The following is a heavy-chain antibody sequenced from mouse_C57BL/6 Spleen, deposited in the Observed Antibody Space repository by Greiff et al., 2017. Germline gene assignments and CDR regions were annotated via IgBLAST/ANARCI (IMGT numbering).Heavy chain of an antibody. CDR2: ISYDGSN. V-gene: IGHV3-6*01. J-gene: IGHJ2*01. D-gene: IGHD2-4*01. CDR3: ARDDYDGPYFDY. CDR1: GYSITSGYY. Sequence: EVKLQESGPGLVKPSQSLSLTCSVTGYSITSGYYWNWIRQFPGNKLEWMGYISYDGSNNYNPSLKNRISITRDTSKNQFFLKLNSVTTEDTATYYCARDDYDGPYFDYWGQGTTLTVSS.